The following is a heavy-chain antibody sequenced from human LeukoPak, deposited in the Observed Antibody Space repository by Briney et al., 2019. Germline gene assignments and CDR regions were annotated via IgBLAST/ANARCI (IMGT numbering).Heavy chain of an antibody. CDR3: ATPEGPARSYYYYMDV. J-gene: IGHJ6*03. Sequence: ASVKVSCKASGYTFTRYGITWVRQAPGQGLEWMGWISAYNGNTNYAQKLQGRVTMTTDTSTSTAYLDLRSLRSDDTAVYYCATPEGPARSYYYYMDVWGKGTTVTVSS. CDR1: GYTFTRYG. D-gene: IGHD2-15*01. V-gene: IGHV1-18*01. CDR2: ISAYNGNT.